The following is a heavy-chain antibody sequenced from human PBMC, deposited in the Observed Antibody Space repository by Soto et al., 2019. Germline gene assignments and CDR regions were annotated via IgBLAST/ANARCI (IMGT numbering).Heavy chain of an antibody. CDR2: IYPGDSDT. CDR3: ARLKQRGYSGYDTPNAFDI. D-gene: IGHD5-12*01. J-gene: IGHJ3*02. CDR1: GYSFTSYW. V-gene: IGHV5-51*01. Sequence: GESLKISCKGSGYSFTSYWIGWVRQMPGKGLEWMGIIYPGDSDTRYSPSFQGQVTISADKSISTAYLQWSSLKASDTAMYYCARLKQRGYSGYDTPNAFDIWGQGTMVT.